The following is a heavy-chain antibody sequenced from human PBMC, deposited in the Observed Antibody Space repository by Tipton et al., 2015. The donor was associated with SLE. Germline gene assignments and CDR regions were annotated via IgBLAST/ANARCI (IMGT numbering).Heavy chain of an antibody. Sequence: TLSLTCAVYGGSFSGYYWGWIRQPPGKGLEWIGRIYTSGSTNYNPSLKSRVTISVDTSKNQFSLKLSSVTAADTAVYYCARGDYSNYGWFDPWGQGTLVTVSS. CDR2: IYTSGST. V-gene: IGHV4-59*10. CDR1: GGSFSGYY. CDR3: ARGDYSNYGWFDP. D-gene: IGHD4-11*01. J-gene: IGHJ5*02.